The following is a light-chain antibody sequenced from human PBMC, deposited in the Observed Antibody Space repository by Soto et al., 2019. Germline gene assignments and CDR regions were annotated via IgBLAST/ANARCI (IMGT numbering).Light chain of an antibody. CDR3: QQYVTAPRT. CDR2: GAS. V-gene: IGKV3-20*01. J-gene: IGKJ1*01. Sequence: EIVLTQSPGTLSLSPGERATLSCRASQGLTSNFLAWYQQKPGQAPSLLIYGASNRATGVPDRFSGGGSGTDFTLTISRLEPEDFAVYFCQQYVTAPRTCGQGTKGDIK. CDR1: QGLTSNF.